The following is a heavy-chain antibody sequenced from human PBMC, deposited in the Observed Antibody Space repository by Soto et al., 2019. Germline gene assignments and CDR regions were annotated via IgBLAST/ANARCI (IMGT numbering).Heavy chain of an antibody. CDR2: TTYDGTNK. CDR1: GFTFSSYA. J-gene: IGHJ6*02. D-gene: IGHD5-18*01. Sequence: VQVVESGGGVVQPGRSLRLSCAASGFTFSSYAMHWVRQAPGKGLEWVAVTTYDGTNKYYANSVKGRCTISRDNSQNTLDLHMNSLRAEDTAVYYCAKDRNTAPVYYYFGMDVWGQGTTVTVSS. V-gene: IGHV3-30*18. CDR3: AKDRNTAPVYYYFGMDV.